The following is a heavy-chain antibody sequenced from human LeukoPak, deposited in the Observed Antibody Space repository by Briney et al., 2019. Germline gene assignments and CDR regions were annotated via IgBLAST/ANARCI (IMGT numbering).Heavy chain of an antibody. J-gene: IGHJ2*01. CDR2: ISYDGSNK. V-gene: IGHV3-30*03. D-gene: IGHD3-22*01. CDR1: GFTFSSYG. Sequence: GGSLRLSCAASGFTFSSYGMHWVRQAPGKGLEWVAVISYDGSNKYYADSVKGRFTISRDNSKNTLYLQMNSLRAEDTAVYYCARDIRSSGYNWYFDLWGRGTLVTVSS. CDR3: ARDIRSSGYNWYFDL.